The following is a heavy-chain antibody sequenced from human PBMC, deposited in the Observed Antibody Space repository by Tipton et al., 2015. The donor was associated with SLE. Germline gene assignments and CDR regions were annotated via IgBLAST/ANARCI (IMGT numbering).Heavy chain of an antibody. CDR2: INHSGST. D-gene: IGHD3-10*01. CDR3: ARGWGGDAFDI. CDR1: GGSISSSSYY. Sequence: TLSLTCTVSGGSISSSSYYWSWIRQPPGKGLEWIGEINHSGSTNYNPSLKSRVTISVDTSKNQFSLKLSSVTAADTAVYYCARGWGGDAFDIWGQGTMVTVSS. J-gene: IGHJ3*02. V-gene: IGHV4-39*07.